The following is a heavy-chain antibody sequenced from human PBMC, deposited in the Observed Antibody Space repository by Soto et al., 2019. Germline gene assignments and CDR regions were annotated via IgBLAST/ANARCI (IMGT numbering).Heavy chain of an antibody. CDR3: ATRGYYDSSGYFDY. V-gene: IGHV1-24*01. D-gene: IGHD3-22*01. Sequence: EASVKVSCKVSGYTLTELSMHWVRQAPGKGLEWMGGFDPEDGETIYAQKFQGRVTMTEDTSTDTAYMELSSLRSEDTAVYYCATRGYYDSSGYFDYWGQGTLVTVSS. J-gene: IGHJ4*02. CDR2: FDPEDGET. CDR1: GYTLTELS.